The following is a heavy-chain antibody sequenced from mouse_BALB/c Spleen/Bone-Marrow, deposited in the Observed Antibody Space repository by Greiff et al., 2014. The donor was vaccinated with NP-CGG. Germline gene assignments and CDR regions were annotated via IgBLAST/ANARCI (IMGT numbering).Heavy chain of an antibody. D-gene: IGHD2-3*01. J-gene: IGHJ1*01. CDR3: ARRGGWLGYFDV. CDR2: IFPGSGST. Sequence: LVESGAELMKPGASVKISCKATGYTFSSYWIEWVKQRPGHGLEWIGEIFPGSGSTNYNEKFKGKATFNADTSSNTAYMQXXXXXXEDSAVYYCARRGGWLGYFDVWGAGTTVTVSS. V-gene: IGHV1-9*01. CDR1: GYTFSSYW.